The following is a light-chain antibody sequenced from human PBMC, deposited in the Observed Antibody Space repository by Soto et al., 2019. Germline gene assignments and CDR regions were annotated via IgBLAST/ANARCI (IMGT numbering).Light chain of an antibody. Sequence: DVQMTQSPSTLSASVGARVTITCRASQSINNLLAWYQQKPGKAPKFIIYDVSTLESGVPSRFSGSGSGTEFTLTISSLKNEDFATYYCQQSDSYTLTFGGGTKVDIK. V-gene: IGKV1-5*01. CDR1: QSINNL. CDR2: DVS. CDR3: QQSDSYTLT. J-gene: IGKJ4*01.